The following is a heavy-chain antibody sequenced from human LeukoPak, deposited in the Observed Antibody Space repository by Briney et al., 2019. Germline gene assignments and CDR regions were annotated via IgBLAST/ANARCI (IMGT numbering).Heavy chain of an antibody. Sequence: SETLSLTCAVYGGSFSGYYWSWIRQPPGKGLEWIGEINHSGSTNYNPSLKSRVTISVDTSKNQFSLKLSSVTAADTTVYYCASGFDLWGRGTLVTVSS. CDR2: INHSGST. J-gene: IGHJ2*01. D-gene: IGHD3-10*01. V-gene: IGHV4-34*01. CDR3: ASGFDL. CDR1: GGSFSGYY.